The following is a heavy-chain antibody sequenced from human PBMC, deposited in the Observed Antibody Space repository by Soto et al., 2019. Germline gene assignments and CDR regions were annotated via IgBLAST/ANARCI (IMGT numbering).Heavy chain of an antibody. CDR3: AKDRTVAARHSDY. J-gene: IGHJ4*02. V-gene: IGHV3-74*01. CDR1: GFTFGSYW. Sequence: GGSQILCGEASGFTFGSYWKHWVRQGPGKGLEWLSLINSDGSSPNYADSVKGRFTVSRDNAKNTLFLQMNSLRAEDSAVYYCAKDRTVAARHSDYWGQGTQVNVPQ. D-gene: IGHD6-6*01. CDR2: INSDGSSP.